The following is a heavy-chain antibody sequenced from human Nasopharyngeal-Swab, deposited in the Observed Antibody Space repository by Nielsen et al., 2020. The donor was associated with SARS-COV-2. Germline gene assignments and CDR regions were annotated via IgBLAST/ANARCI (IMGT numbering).Heavy chain of an antibody. V-gene: IGHV1-2*04. CDR2: INPNSGGT. CDR3: ARDLVADYALTVRGNYYYGMDV. CDR1: GYTFTGYY. Sequence: ASVKVSCKASGYTFTGYYMHWVRQAPGQGLEWMGRINPNSGGTNYAQKFQGWVTMTRDTSISTAYMELSRLRSDDTAVYYCARDLVADYALTVRGNYYYGMDVWGQGTTVTVSS. D-gene: IGHD4/OR15-4a*01. J-gene: IGHJ6*02.